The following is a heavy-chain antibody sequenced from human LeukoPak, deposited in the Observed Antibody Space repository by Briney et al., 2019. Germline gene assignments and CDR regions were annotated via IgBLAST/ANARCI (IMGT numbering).Heavy chain of an antibody. V-gene: IGHV3-7*01. CDR2: IKQDGSEK. Sequence: GGSLRLSCAASGFTFSSYWMSWVRQAPGKGLEWVANIKQDGSEKYYVDSVKGRFTISRDNAKNSLYLQMNSLRAEDTAVYYCARDSGGGYCSGGSCYTPLDYWGQGTLVTVSS. CDR3: ARDSGGGYCSGGSCYTPLDY. J-gene: IGHJ4*02. D-gene: IGHD2-15*01. CDR1: GFTFSSYW.